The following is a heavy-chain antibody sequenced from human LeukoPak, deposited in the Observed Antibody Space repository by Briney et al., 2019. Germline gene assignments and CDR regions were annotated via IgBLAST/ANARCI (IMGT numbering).Heavy chain of an antibody. CDR1: GFTFSSYS. CDR3: ARSIPGDY. CDR2: ISSSGSAI. J-gene: IGHJ4*02. V-gene: IGHV3-48*01. Sequence: GGSLRLSCVASGFTFSSYSMNWVRQAPGKGLEWLLYISSSGSAIYYADSVKGRFTISRDNAKNSLYLQMNSLRADDTAVYHCARSIPGDYWGQGTLVTVSS.